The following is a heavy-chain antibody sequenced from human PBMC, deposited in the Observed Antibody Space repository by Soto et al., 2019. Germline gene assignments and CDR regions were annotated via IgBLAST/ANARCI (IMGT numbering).Heavy chain of an antibody. Sequence: GGSLRLSCAASGFTFSSYGMHWVRQAPGKGLEWVAVISYDGSNKYYADSVKGRFTISRDNSKNTLYLQMNSLRAEDTAVYYCAKDRDTDIVVVPAAMEGGYWGQGTLVTVPS. J-gene: IGHJ4*02. CDR3: AKDRDTDIVVVPAAMEGGY. V-gene: IGHV3-30*18. D-gene: IGHD2-2*01. CDR2: ISYDGSNK. CDR1: GFTFSSYG.